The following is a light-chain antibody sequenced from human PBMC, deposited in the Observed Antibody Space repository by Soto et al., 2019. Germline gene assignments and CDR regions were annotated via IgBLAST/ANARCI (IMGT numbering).Light chain of an antibody. J-gene: IGKJ1*01. CDR2: DAP. CDR1: QSVSSY. CDR3: QQRSTTWT. V-gene: IGKV3-11*01. Sequence: EIVLTQSPATLSLSPGERATLSCRASQSVSSYLAWYQQKPGQAPRLLIYDAPNRATGIPARFSGSESGTDFTLTISSLEPEDFAVYYCQQRSTTWTFGQGTKVEIK.